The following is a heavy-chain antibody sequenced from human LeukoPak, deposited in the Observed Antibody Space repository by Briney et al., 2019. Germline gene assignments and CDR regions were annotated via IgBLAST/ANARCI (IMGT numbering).Heavy chain of an antibody. CDR1: GGTFSSYA. CDR2: INAGNGNT. Sequence: ASVKVSCKASGGTFSSYAISWVRQAPGQGLEWMGWINAGNGNTKYSQKFQGRVTITRDTSASTAYMELSSLRSEDTAVYYCARGTALPFDYWGQGTLVTVSS. CDR3: ARGTALPFDY. V-gene: IGHV1-3*01. J-gene: IGHJ4*02. D-gene: IGHD2-8*02.